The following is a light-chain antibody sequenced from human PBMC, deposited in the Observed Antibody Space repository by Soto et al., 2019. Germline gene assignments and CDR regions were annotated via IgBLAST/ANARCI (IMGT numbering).Light chain of an antibody. CDR2: DGS. CDR3: QQFRSYPLT. J-gene: IGKJ4*02. Sequence: AIQLTQSPSSLSASEGDRVTITCRASQGSSTALAWYQQKPGKAPKLLIYDGSSLESGVPSRFSGSGSGTDFTLTISSLQPEDFATYYCQQFRSYPLTFGGGTKMDIK. V-gene: IGKV1-13*02. CDR1: QGSSTA.